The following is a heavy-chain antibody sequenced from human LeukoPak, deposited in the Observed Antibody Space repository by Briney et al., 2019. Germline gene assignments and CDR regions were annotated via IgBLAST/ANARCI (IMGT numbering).Heavy chain of an antibody. J-gene: IGHJ4*02. D-gene: IGHD3-22*01. CDR2: IKQDGSEK. V-gene: IGHV3-7*01. Sequence: GGSLRLSCAASGFTFSSYWMSWVRQAPGKGLEWVANIKQDGSEKYYVDSVKGRFTISRDNAKNSLYLQMNSRRAEDTAVYYCARRARYYDSSGYTPWGQGTLVTVSS. CDR1: GFTFSSYW. CDR3: ARRARYYDSSGYTP.